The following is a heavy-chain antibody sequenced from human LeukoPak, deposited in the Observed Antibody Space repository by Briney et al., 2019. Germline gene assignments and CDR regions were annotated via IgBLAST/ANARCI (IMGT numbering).Heavy chain of an antibody. CDR3: ARDSDTAMVYDNSGFDY. D-gene: IGHD5-18*01. CDR1: GGSFSGYY. V-gene: IGHV4-34*01. CDR2: INHSGST. Sequence: SETLSLTCAVYGGSFSGYYWSWIRQPPGKGLEWIGEINHSGSTNYNPSLKSRVTISVDTSKNQFSLKLSSVTAADTAVYYCARDSDTAMVYDNSGFDYWGQGTLVTVSS. J-gene: IGHJ4*02.